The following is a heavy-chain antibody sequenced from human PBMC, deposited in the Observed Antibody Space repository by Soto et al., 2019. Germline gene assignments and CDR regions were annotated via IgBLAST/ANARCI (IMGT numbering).Heavy chain of an antibody. D-gene: IGHD6-19*01. V-gene: IGHV3-23*01. CDR2: LTGSGGTT. Sequence: PGVSLRLSCAASGLTFSTYAMSWVRQAPGKGLEWVSLLTGSGGTTYYADSVKGRFTISRDNSKSTLFLQMNSLRAEDTPVYYCAKDTSGYSSDWGQGTLVPVSS. CDR1: GLTFSTYA. J-gene: IGHJ4*02. CDR3: AKDTSGYSSD.